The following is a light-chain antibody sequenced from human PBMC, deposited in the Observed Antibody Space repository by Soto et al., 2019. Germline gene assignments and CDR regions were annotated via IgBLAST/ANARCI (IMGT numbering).Light chain of an antibody. J-gene: IGLJ1*01. Sequence: QSALTQPASVSGSPGQSITISCTGTSSDIGAYNYVSWYQQHPGNAPKLLIYDVNYRPSGVSNRLSGSKSGNTASLTISGLQAEDEADYYCSSYAIISAYVFGTGTKLTVL. CDR1: SSDIGAYNY. CDR2: DVN. V-gene: IGLV2-14*01. CDR3: SSYAIISAYV.